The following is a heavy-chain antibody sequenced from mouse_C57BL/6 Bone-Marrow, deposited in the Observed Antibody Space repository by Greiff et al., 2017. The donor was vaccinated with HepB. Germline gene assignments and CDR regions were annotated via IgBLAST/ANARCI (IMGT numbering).Heavy chain of an antibody. Sequence: EVMLVESGAELVRPGASVKLSCTASGFNIKDDYMHWVKQRPEQGLEWIGWIDPENGDTEYASKFQGKATITADTSSNTAYLQLSSLTSEDTAVYYCTTWSYPDYWGQGTTLTVSS. CDR1: GFNIKDDY. D-gene: IGHD1-1*01. CDR2: IDPENGDT. J-gene: IGHJ2*01. V-gene: IGHV14-4*01. CDR3: TTWSYPDY.